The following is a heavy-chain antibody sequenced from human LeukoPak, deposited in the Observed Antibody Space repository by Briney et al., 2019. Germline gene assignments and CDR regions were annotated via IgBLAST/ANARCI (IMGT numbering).Heavy chain of an antibody. D-gene: IGHD3/OR15-3a*01. CDR1: GFTFDDYG. CDR2: INWNGGST. J-gene: IGHJ4*02. CDR3: ARITWTGVAY. V-gene: IGHV3-20*04. Sequence: GGSLRLSCAASGFTFDDYGMSWVRQAPGKGLELVSGINWNGGSTGYADSVKGRFTVSRDNARNSLYLHMNSLRVEDTATYYCARITWTGVAYWGQGTLVTVSS.